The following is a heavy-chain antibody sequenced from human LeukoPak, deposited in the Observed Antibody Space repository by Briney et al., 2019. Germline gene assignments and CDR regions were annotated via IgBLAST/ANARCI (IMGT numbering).Heavy chain of an antibody. V-gene: IGHV4-39*01. CDR2: ISYSVTT. D-gene: IGHD1-26*01. CDR3: ARHLRGATIYFDY. J-gene: IGHJ4*02. CDR1: GGSISTSSYY. Sequence: SETLSLTCTVSGGSISTSSYYWAWIRQPPGKGLEWIGSISYSVTTYYNPSLKSRVTISVDTSKNQFSLKLSPVTAADTAIYYCARHLRGATIYFDYWGQGTLVTVSS.